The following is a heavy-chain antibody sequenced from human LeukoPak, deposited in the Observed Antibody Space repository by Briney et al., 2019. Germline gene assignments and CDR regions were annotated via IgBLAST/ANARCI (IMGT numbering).Heavy chain of an antibody. V-gene: IGHV3-66*01. D-gene: IGHD6-19*01. CDR1: GFTVSRNY. CDR2: IYSGGNT. Sequence: GGSLRLSCAASGFTVSRNYMSWVRQAPGKGLEWVSVIYSGGNTYYADSAKGRFTIARDNSKNTLYLQMNNLRAEDTAVYYCARDYSSGHPEGYFDLWGRGTLVTVSS. CDR3: ARDYSSGHPEGYFDL. J-gene: IGHJ2*01.